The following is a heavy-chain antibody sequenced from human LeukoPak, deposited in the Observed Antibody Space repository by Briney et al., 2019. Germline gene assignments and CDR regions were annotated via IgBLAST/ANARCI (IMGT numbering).Heavy chain of an antibody. CDR2: FNPEDGET. D-gene: IGHD6-19*01. Sequence: ASVKVSCKVSGYTLTELSMHWVRQAPGKGLEWMGGFNPEDGETIYAQKFQGRVTMTEDTSTDTAYMELSSLRSEDTAVYYGATSYSSGLPFDYWGQGTLVTVSS. CDR3: ATSYSSGLPFDY. J-gene: IGHJ4*02. CDR1: GYTLTELS. V-gene: IGHV1-24*01.